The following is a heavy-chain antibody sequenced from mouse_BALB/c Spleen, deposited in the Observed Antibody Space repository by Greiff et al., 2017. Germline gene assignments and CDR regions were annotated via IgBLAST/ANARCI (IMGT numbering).Heavy chain of an antibody. CDR1: GFTFSSYT. D-gene: IGHD4-1*01. CDR2: ISSGGSYT. V-gene: IGHV5-6-4*01. CDR3: TRGPANWDGFAY. Sequence: EVKVEESGGGLVKPGGSLKLSCAASGFTFSSYTMSWVRQTPEKRLEWVATISSGGSYTYYPDSVKGRFTISRDNAKNTLYLQMSSLKSEDTAMYYCTRGPANWDGFAYWGQGTLVTVSA. J-gene: IGHJ3*01.